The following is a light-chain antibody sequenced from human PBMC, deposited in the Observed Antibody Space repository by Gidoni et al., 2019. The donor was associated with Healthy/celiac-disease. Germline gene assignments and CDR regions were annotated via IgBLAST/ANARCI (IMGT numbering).Light chain of an antibody. Sequence: EIVMTQSPATLSVSPVERATLSCRASQSVSSNLAWYQQKPGQAPRLLIYGASIRATGSTARFSGSGSGTEFTLTISILKSEDFAVYYCQQYNNWPPITFGQGTRLEIK. CDR1: QSVSSN. CDR2: GAS. V-gene: IGKV3D-15*03. J-gene: IGKJ5*01. CDR3: QQYNNWPPIT.